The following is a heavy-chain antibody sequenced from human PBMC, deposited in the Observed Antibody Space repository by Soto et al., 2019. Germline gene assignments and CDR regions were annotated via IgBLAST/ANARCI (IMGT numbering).Heavy chain of an antibody. D-gene: IGHD5-12*01. V-gene: IGHV1-18*01. CDR2: ISAYNGNT. Sequence: EASVKVSCKASGYTFTSYGISWVRQAPGQGLEWMGRISAYNGNTNYAQKLQGRVTMTTDTSTSTAYMELRSLRSDDTAVYYCALQEWGYSGYDSAWGQGTLVTVSS. CDR1: GYTFTSYG. CDR3: ALQEWGYSGYDSA. J-gene: IGHJ5*02.